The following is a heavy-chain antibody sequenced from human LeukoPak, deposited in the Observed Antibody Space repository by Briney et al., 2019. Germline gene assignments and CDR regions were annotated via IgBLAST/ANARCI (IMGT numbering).Heavy chain of an antibody. D-gene: IGHD2-21*02. V-gene: IGHV1-2*02. CDR1: GYTFTGYY. CDR2: INPNSGGT. J-gene: IGHJ4*02. CDR3: AREGVVAAISFDY. Sequence: ASVKVSCKASGYTFTGYYMHWVRQAPGQGLEWMGWINPNSGGTYYAQKLQGRVTMTTDTSTSTAYMELRSLRSDDTAVYYCAREGVVAAISFDYWGQGTLVTVSS.